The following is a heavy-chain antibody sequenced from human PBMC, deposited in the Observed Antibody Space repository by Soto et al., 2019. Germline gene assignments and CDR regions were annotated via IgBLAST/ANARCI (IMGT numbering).Heavy chain of an antibody. CDR2: IIAIFGTS. Sequence: QVQLVQSGAEVKKPWSSVKVSCKASGGTFSSYAISWVRQAPGPGLEWMGGIIAIFGTSNYSQKFQGRVTITADESTSISYMRRISWRSEDTAVYSCARGVCRLYSYGYSCYCDYWAQGSLDNASS. D-gene: IGHD5-18*01. V-gene: IGHV1-69*12. CDR3: ARGVCRLYSYGYSCYCDY. J-gene: IGHJ4*02. CDR1: GGTFSSYA.